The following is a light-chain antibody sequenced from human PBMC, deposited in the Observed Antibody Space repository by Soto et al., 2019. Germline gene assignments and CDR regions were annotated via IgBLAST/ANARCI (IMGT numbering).Light chain of an antibody. CDR2: DVS. CDR3: SSYTSSSTVV. Sequence: QSALTQPASVSGSPGQSITISCTGTNSDVGGYNYVFWYQQHPGKAPKLMIYDVSNRPSGVSNRFSGSKSGNTASLTISGLQAEDEADYYCSSYTSSSTVVFGGGTKVTVL. V-gene: IGLV2-14*01. J-gene: IGLJ2*01. CDR1: NSDVGGYNY.